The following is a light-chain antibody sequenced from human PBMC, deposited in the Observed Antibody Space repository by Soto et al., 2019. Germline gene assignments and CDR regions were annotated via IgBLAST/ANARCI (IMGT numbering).Light chain of an antibody. V-gene: IGKV1-39*01. Sequence: EIQMTQSPSSLSASVGGTVTITCRASQDIGNDVGWYQQKPGKAPKVMIYAASSLQSGVPSRFSGSGSGTDFTLTISSLQPEDVATYYCQQSYSTPRTFGQGTKVDIK. CDR2: AAS. J-gene: IGKJ2*01. CDR3: QQSYSTPRT. CDR1: QDIGND.